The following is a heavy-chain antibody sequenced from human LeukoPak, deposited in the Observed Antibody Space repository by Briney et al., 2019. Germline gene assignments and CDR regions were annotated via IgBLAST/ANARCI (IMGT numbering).Heavy chain of an antibody. CDR1: GVSISSYY. V-gene: IGHV4-59*12. CDR3: ARDQDY. CDR2: IYYSGST. Sequence: PSETLSLTCTVSGVSISSYYWSWIRQPPGKGLEWIGYIYYSGSTNYNPSLKSRVTISVDTSKNQFSLKLSSVTAADTAVYYCARDQDYWGQGTLVTVSS. J-gene: IGHJ4*02.